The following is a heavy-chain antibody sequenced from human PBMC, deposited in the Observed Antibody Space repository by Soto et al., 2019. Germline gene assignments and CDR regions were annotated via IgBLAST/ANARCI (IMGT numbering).Heavy chain of an antibody. V-gene: IGHV3-21*01. CDR3: ARTVIVAGMFFDY. Sequence: LRLSCAASGFTFSSYSMNWVRQAPGKGLEWVSSISSSSSYIYYADSVKGRFTISRDNAKNSLYLQMNSLRAEDTAVYYCARTVIVAGMFFDYWGQGTLVTVSS. J-gene: IGHJ4*02. D-gene: IGHD6-19*01. CDR1: GFTFSSYS. CDR2: ISSSSSYI.